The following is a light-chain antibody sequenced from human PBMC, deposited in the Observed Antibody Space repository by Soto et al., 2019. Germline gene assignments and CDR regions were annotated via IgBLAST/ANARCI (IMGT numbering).Light chain of an antibody. V-gene: IGKV1-27*01. CDR2: AAS. J-gene: IGKJ4*01. CDR1: QGISNY. CDR3: QKYNSAPRELT. Sequence: DIQMTQSPSSLSASVGDRVTITCRASQGISNYLAWYQQKPGKVPKLLIYAASTLQSGVPSRFSGSGSGTDFTLTISSLQPEDVATYYRQKYNSAPRELTFGGGTKVEIK.